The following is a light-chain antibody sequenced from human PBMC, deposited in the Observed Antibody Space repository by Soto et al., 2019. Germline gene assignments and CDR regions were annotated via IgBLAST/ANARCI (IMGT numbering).Light chain of an antibody. V-gene: IGLV1-44*01. Sequence: QSALAQPHLASGTPGQRVTISCSGSSSNIGTSSVHWFQQLPGTAPKLLISTTNQRPSGVPERFSGSKSGTSASLAISGLQPEDEADYYCAAWDDSLNGHVFGTGTKVTVL. J-gene: IGLJ1*01. CDR2: TTN. CDR3: AAWDDSLNGHV. CDR1: SSNIGTSS.